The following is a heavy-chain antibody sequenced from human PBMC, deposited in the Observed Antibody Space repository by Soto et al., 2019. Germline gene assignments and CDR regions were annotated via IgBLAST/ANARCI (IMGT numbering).Heavy chain of an antibody. CDR1: GGSVSSGSYY. Sequence: GGSVSSGSYYWSWIRQPPGKGLEWIGYIYYSGSTNYDPSLKSRVTISVDTSKNQFSLKLSSVTAADTAVYYCARGESWFDPWRQGTLVTVSS. J-gene: IGHJ5*02. CDR2: IYYSGST. CDR3: ARGESWFDP. V-gene: IGHV4-61*01.